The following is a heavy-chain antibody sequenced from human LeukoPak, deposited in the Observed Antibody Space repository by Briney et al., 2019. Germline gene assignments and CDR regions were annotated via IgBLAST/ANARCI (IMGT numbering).Heavy chain of an antibody. CDR3: ARVTDYGDYVFGWFDP. CDR1: GGTFSSYA. V-gene: IGHV1-69*05. Sequence: SVKVSCKASGGTFSSYAISWVRQAPGQGLEWMGRIVPIFGTANYAQKFQGRVTITTDESTSTAYMELSSLRSEDTAVYYCARVTDYGDYVFGWFDPWGQGTLVTVSS. CDR2: IVPIFGTA. J-gene: IGHJ5*02. D-gene: IGHD4-17*01.